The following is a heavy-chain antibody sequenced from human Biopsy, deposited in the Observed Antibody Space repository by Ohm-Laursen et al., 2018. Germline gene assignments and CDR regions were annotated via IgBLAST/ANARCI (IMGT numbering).Heavy chain of an antibody. CDR2: ISSSGSTI. D-gene: IGHD2/OR15-2a*01. CDR3: TRDTTYYAGTTYYDALDV. CDR1: GFTFSSYE. V-gene: IGHV3-48*03. Sequence: SLRLSCTASGFTFSSYEMNWVRQAPGKGLEWVSYISSSGSTIYYADSVEGRFTISRDNAKNSLYLQMNSLRAEDTAVYYCTRDTTYYAGTTYYDALDVWGQGTTVTVSS. J-gene: IGHJ3*01.